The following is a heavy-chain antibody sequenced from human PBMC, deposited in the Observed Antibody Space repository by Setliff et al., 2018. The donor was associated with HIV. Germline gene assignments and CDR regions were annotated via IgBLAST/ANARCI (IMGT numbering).Heavy chain of an antibody. V-gene: IGHV1-69*13. D-gene: IGHD1-26*01. CDR3: ARARNKWGTFDY. CDR1: GGSFSSYS. J-gene: IGHJ4*01. Sequence: SVKVSCKASGGSFSSYSISWVRQAPGQGLEWMGGIIPIFGTVNYAQRFQGRVTISADGSTSSAYMELNSLRSEDTAVYYCARARNKWGTFDYWGQGTQVTVSS. CDR2: IIPIFGTV.